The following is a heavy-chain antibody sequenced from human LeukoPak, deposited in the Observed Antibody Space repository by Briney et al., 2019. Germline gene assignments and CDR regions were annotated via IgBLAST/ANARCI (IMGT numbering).Heavy chain of an antibody. CDR3: ARTGGRYWFDP. Sequence: PSETLSLTCTVSGDSISSSSYYWSWIRQPAGKGLEWIGRIYTSGSTNYNPSLKSRVTISVDTSKNQFSLMLSSVTAADTAVYYCARTGGRYWFDPWGQGTLVTASS. J-gene: IGHJ5*02. CDR2: IYTSGST. V-gene: IGHV4-61*02. CDR1: GDSISSSSYY. D-gene: IGHD1-1*01.